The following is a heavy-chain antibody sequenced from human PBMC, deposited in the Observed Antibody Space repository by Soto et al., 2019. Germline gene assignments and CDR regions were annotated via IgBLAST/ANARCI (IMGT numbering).Heavy chain of an antibody. CDR1: GGSISSGGYY. CDR3: ARDRGGSYYWFDP. D-gene: IGHD1-26*01. V-gene: IGHV4-31*03. J-gene: IGHJ5*02. CDR2: IYYSGST. Sequence: PSETLSLTCTVSGGSISSGGYYWSWIRQHPGKGLEWIGYIYYSGSTYYNPSLKSRVTISVDTSKNQFSLKLSSVTAADTAAYYCARDRGGSYYWFDPWGQGTLVTVS.